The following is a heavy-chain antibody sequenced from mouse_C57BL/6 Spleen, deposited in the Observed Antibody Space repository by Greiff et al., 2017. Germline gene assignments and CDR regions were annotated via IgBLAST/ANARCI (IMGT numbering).Heavy chain of an antibody. CDR2: ISYSGST. Sequence: VQLQQSGPGMVKPSQSLSLTCTVTGYSITSGYDWHWIRHFPGNKLEWMGYISYSGSTNYNPSLKSRISITHDTSKNHFFLKLNSVTTEDTATYYCARDRLGFDYWGQGTTLTVSS. J-gene: IGHJ2*01. D-gene: IGHD1-2*01. CDR3: ARDRLGFDY. CDR1: GYSITSGYD. V-gene: IGHV3-1*01.